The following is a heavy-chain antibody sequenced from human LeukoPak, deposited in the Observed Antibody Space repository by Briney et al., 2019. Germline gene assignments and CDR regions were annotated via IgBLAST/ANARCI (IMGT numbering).Heavy chain of an antibody. CDR3: ARVGYDFWSNYNSYYMDV. CDR1: GFTFDDYA. Sequence: GGSLRLSCAASGFTFDDYAMHWVRQAPGKGLEWVSGISWNSGSIGYADSVRGRFTISRDNAKNSLYLQMNSLRAEDTAVYYCARVGYDFWSNYNSYYMDVWGRGTTVTVSS. V-gene: IGHV3-9*01. CDR2: ISWNSGSI. J-gene: IGHJ6*03. D-gene: IGHD3-3*01.